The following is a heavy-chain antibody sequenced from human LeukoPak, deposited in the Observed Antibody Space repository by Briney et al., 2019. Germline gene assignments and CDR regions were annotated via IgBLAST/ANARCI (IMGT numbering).Heavy chain of an antibody. Sequence: SVKVSCKASGYTFTSYGISWVRQAPGQGLEWMGGIIPIFGTANYAQKFQGRVTITADESTSTAYMELSSLRSEDTAVYYCASMVALKTFDYWGQGTLVTVSS. CDR2: IIPIFGTA. V-gene: IGHV1-69*13. D-gene: IGHD4/OR15-4a*01. CDR3: ASMVALKTFDY. CDR1: GYTFTSYG. J-gene: IGHJ4*02.